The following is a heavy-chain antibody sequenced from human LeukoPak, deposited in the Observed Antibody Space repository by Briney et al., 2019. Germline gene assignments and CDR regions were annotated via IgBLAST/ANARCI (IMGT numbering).Heavy chain of an antibody. J-gene: IGHJ3*02. CDR2: INPNSGGT. Sequence: ASVKVSCKAPGYTFTGYYMHWVRQAPGQGLEWMGWINPNSGGTNYAQKFQGRVTMTRDTSISTAYMELSRLRSDDTAVYYCARDIHDYIWGSYRYQSDAFDIWGQGTMVTVSS. CDR3: ARDIHDYIWGSYRYQSDAFDI. V-gene: IGHV1-2*02. CDR1: GYTFTGYY. D-gene: IGHD3-16*02.